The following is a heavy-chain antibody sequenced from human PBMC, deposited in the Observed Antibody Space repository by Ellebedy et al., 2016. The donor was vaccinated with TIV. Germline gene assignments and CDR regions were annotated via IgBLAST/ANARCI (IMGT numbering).Heavy chain of an antibody. V-gene: IGHV3-7*05. CDR2: IKQDGSEK. CDR3: AKGGGGYLDY. CDR1: GFTFSSYW. J-gene: IGHJ4*02. Sequence: GESLKISXAASGFTFSSYWMSWVRQAPGKGLEWVANIKQDGSEKYYVDSVKGRFTISRDNSKNTLYLQMNSLRAEDTAIYYCAKGGGGYLDYWGQGTLVTVSS.